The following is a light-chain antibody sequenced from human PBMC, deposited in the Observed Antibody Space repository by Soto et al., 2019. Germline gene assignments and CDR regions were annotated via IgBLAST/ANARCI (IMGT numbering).Light chain of an antibody. CDR2: KAS. CDR1: RSISSW. V-gene: IGKV1-5*03. CDR3: QQYNSYSLT. Sequence: DIQMTQSPSTLSASVGDSITITCRTSRSISSWLAWYQQKPGKAPKLLIYKASSLESGVPSRFSGSGSGTEFTLTISTLQPDDVATYYCQQYNSYSLTFGQGTKVEIK. J-gene: IGKJ1*01.